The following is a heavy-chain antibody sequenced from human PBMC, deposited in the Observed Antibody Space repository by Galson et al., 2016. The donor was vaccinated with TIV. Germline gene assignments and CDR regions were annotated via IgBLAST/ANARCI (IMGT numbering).Heavy chain of an antibody. CDR2: ISWNSGKL. V-gene: IGHV3-9*01. D-gene: IGHD3-10*01. CDR3: ARDRLWIGDNEPFDL. Sequence: SLRLSCAASGFTFEDHAMHWVRQIPGRGLEWVSHISWNSGKLGYAASVNGRFTISRDNAKNSVYLQMNRLRLEDTAVYYCARDRLWIGDNEPFDLWGQGTVVTFS. CDR1: GFTFEDHA. J-gene: IGHJ3*01.